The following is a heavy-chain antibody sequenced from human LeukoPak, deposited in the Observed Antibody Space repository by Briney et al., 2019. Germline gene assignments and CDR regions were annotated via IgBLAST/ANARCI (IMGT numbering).Heavy chain of an antibody. D-gene: IGHD2-15*01. CDR2: INNDGSST. V-gene: IGHV3-74*01. CDR1: GFIFGNYW. Sequence: GGSLRLSCATSGFIFGNYWMQWVRQAPGKGLVWVSRINNDGSSTTYADSVKGRFTISRDNARNTLYLQMNSLRAEDTAVYYCARDGISCSGGHCYFASWGQGTLVTVSS. J-gene: IGHJ4*02. CDR3: ARDGISCSGGHCYFAS.